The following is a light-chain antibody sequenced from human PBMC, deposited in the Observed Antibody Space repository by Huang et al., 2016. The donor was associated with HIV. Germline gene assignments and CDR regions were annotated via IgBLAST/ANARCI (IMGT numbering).Light chain of an antibody. V-gene: IGKV3-20*01. Sequence: EIVLTQSTGTLSLSPGERATLSCRASQRVSSSYLAWYQQKPGQAPRLLFYGASSRATGIPDRFSGSGSGTDFTLTISRLEPEDFAVYYCQQYDSSPWTFDQGTKVEIK. J-gene: IGKJ1*01. CDR1: QRVSSSY. CDR3: QQYDSSPWT. CDR2: GAS.